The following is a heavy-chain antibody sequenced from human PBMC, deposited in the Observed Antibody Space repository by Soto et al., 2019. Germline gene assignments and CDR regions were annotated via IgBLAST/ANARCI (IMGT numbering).Heavy chain of an antibody. Sequence: GGSLRLSCAASGFTFSSYWMSWVRQAPGKGLEWVANIKQDGSEKYYVDSVKGRFTISRDNAKNSLYLQMNSLRAEDTAAYYCARDRYSYGPYYYYGMDVWGQGTTVTVSS. CDR2: IKQDGSEK. V-gene: IGHV3-7*05. J-gene: IGHJ6*02. CDR1: GFTFSSYW. D-gene: IGHD5-18*01. CDR3: ARDRYSYGPYYYYGMDV.